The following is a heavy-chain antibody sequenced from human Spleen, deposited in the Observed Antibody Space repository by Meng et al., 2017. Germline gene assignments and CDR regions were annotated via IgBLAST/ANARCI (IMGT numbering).Heavy chain of an antibody. J-gene: IGHJ4*02. CDR2: INPSGGST. D-gene: IGHD2-2*01. V-gene: IGHV1-46*01. CDR3: VRYCATTTCYGKGYHFDY. Sequence: ASVKVSCKASGYTFISYFMHWVRQAPGQGLEWMGIINPSGGSTTYAQKFQGRVSMTSDTSTSTVYMELISLRSEDAAVYYCVRYCATTTCYGKGYHFDYWGQGTLVTVSS. CDR1: GYTFISYF.